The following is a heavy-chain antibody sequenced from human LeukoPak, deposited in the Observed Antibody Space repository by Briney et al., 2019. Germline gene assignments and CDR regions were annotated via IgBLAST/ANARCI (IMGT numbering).Heavy chain of an antibody. CDR3: ARGTVFSWFGEFDY. Sequence: SETLSLTCTVSGGSISSGGYYWSWIRQHPRKGLEWIGYIYYSGSTYYNPSLKSRVTISVDTSKNQFSLKLSSVTAADTAVYYCARGTVFSWFGEFDYWGQGTLVTVSS. J-gene: IGHJ4*02. CDR1: GGSISSGGYY. D-gene: IGHD3-10*01. CDR2: IYYSGST. V-gene: IGHV4-31*03.